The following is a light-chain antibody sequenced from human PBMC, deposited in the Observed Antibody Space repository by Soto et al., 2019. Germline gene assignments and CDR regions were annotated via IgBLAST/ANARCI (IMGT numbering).Light chain of an antibody. CDR1: QSVSSTY. J-gene: IGKJ5*01. CDR3: QHYGSSNPIT. Sequence: EIVLTQSPGTLSLSPGERATLSCSASQSVSSTYLAWYQQKPGQAPRILIYRTSTRATGIPDRFSGSGSGTDFTLTISRLEPEDCAVYYCQHYGSSNPITFGQGTRLEIK. V-gene: IGKV3-20*01. CDR2: RTS.